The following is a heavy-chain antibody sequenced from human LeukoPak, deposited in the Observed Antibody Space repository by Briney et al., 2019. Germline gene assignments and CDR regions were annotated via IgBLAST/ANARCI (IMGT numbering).Heavy chain of an antibody. Sequence: SETLSLTCTVSGGSISSGDYYWSWIRQPPGKGLEWLGYIYYSGSTYYNPSLKSRVTISVDTSKNQFSLKLSSVTAADTAVYYCAREQALYSNYGVYYYYGMDVWGQGTTVTVSS. CDR1: GGSISSGDYY. J-gene: IGHJ6*02. CDR2: IYYSGST. D-gene: IGHD4-11*01. V-gene: IGHV4-30-4*01. CDR3: AREQALYSNYGVYYYYGMDV.